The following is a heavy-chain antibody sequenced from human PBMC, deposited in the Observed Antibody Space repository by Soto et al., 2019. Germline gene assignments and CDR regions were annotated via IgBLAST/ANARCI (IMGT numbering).Heavy chain of an antibody. Sequence: QVQLVQSGAEVKKPGASVKVSCKASGITSTTYAIHCVRQAPGQGLEWMGWINTGNGNTRYSQRFLGRVSLNTYTSASTASMDLSSLTSEDTAVYYCARAISGYVTWGQGTLITVSS. V-gene: IGHV1-3*04. CDR3: ARAISGYVT. J-gene: IGHJ5*02. CDR2: INTGNGNT. CDR1: GITSTTYA. D-gene: IGHD5-12*01.